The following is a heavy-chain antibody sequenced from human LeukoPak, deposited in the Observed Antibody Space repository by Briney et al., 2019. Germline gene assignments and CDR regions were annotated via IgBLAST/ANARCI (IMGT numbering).Heavy chain of an antibody. D-gene: IGHD2-2*01. CDR2: ISSSSSCI. V-gene: IGHV3-21*01. J-gene: IGHJ4*02. Sequence: GGSLRLSCAASGFTFSSYSMNWVRQAPGKGLEWVSSISSSSSCIYYADSVKGRFTISRDNAKNSLYLQMNSLRAEDTAVYYCARSAYCSSTSCYPYYFDYWGQGTLVTVSS. CDR3: ARSAYCSSTSCYPYYFDY. CDR1: GFTFSSYS.